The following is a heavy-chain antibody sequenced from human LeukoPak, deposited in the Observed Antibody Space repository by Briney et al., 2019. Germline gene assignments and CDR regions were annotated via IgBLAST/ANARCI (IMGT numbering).Heavy chain of an antibody. CDR2: IHYSGNT. CDR1: DNSISSTSYY. D-gene: IGHD6-19*01. CDR3: ARRRLYSGGCLDY. V-gene: IGHV4-39*01. Sequence: PSETLSLTCTVSDNSISSTSYYWGWIRQPPGKGLEWIASIHYSGNTYYNPSLKSRGTISVDTSKKQFSLQLNSVTAADTAVYYCARRRLYSGGCLDYWGQGALVTVSS. J-gene: IGHJ4*02.